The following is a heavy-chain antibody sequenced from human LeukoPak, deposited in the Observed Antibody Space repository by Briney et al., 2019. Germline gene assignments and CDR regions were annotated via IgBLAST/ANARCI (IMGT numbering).Heavy chain of an antibody. CDR1: GFTFSSYW. J-gene: IGHJ4*02. CDR2: INSDGSST. CDR3: VRGGVAAGFDY. D-gene: IGHD2-15*01. Sequence: PGGSLRLSCAASGFTFSSYWTHWVRQAPGKGLVWVSRINSDGSSTNYADTVKGRFTISRDNAKNTLYLQMNSLRAEDTAVYYCVRGGVAAGFDYWGQGTLVTVPS. V-gene: IGHV3-74*01.